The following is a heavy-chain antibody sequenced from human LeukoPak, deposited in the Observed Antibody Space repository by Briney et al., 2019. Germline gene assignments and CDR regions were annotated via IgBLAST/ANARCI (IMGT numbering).Heavy chain of an antibody. Sequence: SETLSLTCTVSGGSISSSSYYWGWIRQPPGKGLEWIGSIYYSGSTYYNPSLKSRVTISVDTSKNQFSLKLSSVTAADTAVYYCASTPVGYYYDSSGYSSNYYYYYMDVWGKGTTVTVSS. D-gene: IGHD3-22*01. J-gene: IGHJ6*03. CDR3: ASTPVGYYYDSSGYSSNYYYYYMDV. CDR1: GGSISSSSYY. V-gene: IGHV4-39*07. CDR2: IYYSGST.